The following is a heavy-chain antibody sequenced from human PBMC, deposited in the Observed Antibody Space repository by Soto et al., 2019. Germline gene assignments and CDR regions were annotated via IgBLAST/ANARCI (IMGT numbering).Heavy chain of an antibody. CDR3: ARGGMVRGLASGGWFDP. Sequence: QVQLQESGPGLVKPSQTLSLTCTVSGGSISSGGYYWSWIRQHPGRGLEWIGYIYYSGSTYYNPSLKSRVTISVDTSKNQFSLKLSSVTAADTAVYYCARGGMVRGLASGGWFDPWGQGTLVTVSS. CDR2: IYYSGST. CDR1: GGSISSGGYY. D-gene: IGHD3-10*01. J-gene: IGHJ5*02. V-gene: IGHV4-31*03.